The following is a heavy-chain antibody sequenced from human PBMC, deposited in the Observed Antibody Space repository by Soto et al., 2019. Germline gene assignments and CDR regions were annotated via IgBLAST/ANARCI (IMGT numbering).Heavy chain of an antibody. CDR1: GYTFINFD. J-gene: IGHJ5*02. CDR2: MNPGSGKT. V-gene: IGHV1-8*02. Sequence: QVRLVQSGAEVKEPGASVRVSCKASGYTFINFDISWVXXXXXXXXXGLGWMNPGSGKTGYASKFQGRVAMTRDASTGTSHLELXXXXXXXXXXXXXXXXXXXXXXXXFXXXGQGTLVTVSS. CDR3: XXXXXXXXXXXFXX.